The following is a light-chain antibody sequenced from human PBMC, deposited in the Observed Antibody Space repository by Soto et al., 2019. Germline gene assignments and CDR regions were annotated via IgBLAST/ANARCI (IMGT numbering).Light chain of an antibody. CDR3: SSYAGSNNFV. CDR2: EVS. CDR1: SSDVGGYNY. J-gene: IGLJ1*01. V-gene: IGLV2-8*01. Sequence: SALTQPPSASGSPGQSVTISCTGTSSDVGGYNYVSWYQQHPGKAPKLMIYEVSKRPSRVPDRFSGSKSGNTASLTVSGLQAEDEADYYCSSYAGSNNFVFGTGTKLTVL.